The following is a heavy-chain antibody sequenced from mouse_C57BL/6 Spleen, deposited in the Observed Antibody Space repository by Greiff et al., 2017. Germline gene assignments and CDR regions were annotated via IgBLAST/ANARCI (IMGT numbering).Heavy chain of an antibody. CDR3: ARDDGYYDWFAY. D-gene: IGHD2-3*01. Sequence: EVQLVESGGGLVKPGGSLKLSCAASGFTFSSYTMSWVRQTPEKRLEWVATISGGGGNTYYPDSVKGRFTISRDNAKNTLYLQMSSLRSEDTALYYCARDDGYYDWFAYWGQGTLVTVSA. CDR1: GFTFSSYT. J-gene: IGHJ3*01. V-gene: IGHV5-9*01. CDR2: ISGGGGNT.